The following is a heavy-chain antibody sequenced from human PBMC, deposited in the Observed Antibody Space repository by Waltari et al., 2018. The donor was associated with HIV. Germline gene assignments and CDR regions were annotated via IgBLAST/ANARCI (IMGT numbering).Heavy chain of an antibody. CDR3: ARENIGVTGTNFDS. J-gene: IGHJ4*02. CDR2: VNPSGSA. V-gene: IGHV4-34*08. Sequence: QVQLQQWGAGLLKSSETLSLTCAVYGGTFSGHHWGWIRQPPGKGLEWIGEVNPSGSANYNPSLKSRVTISVDRAKNQNSLKLRSVTAADTAIYYCARENIGVTGTNFDSWGQGTLVTVSS. CDR1: GGTFSGHH. D-gene: IGHD1-20*01.